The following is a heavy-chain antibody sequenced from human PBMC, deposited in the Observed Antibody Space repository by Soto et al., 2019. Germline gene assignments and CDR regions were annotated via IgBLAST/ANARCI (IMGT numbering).Heavy chain of an antibody. CDR1: GFGFSNSG. V-gene: IGHV3-30*18. Sequence: GGSLRLSFAASGFGFSNSGMPGVRQAPGKGLEGVAVISYDGSSKYHADSVKGRFTISRDNSKNTLHLQMNSLRAEDTAVYYCSKDRRGGRAVLDSWGQGTPVTVSS. D-gene: IGHD2-8*01. J-gene: IGHJ4*02. CDR2: ISYDGSSK. CDR3: SKDRRGGRAVLDS.